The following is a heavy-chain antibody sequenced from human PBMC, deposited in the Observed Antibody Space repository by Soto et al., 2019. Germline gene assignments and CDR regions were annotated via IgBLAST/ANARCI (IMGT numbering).Heavy chain of an antibody. D-gene: IGHD6-13*01. CDR1: GFTFDDYA. CDR3: ARGGSGALTAAAGRTNWFDP. J-gene: IGHJ5*02. V-gene: IGHV3-9*01. Sequence: EVPLVESGGGVVQPGRSLRLSCTGSGFTFDDYAMYWVRQRPGAGLEWVAGISWSSGNIAHADSVKGRFTVSRDNDMSSLYLQMNSLRVEDTAMYYCARGGSGALTAAAGRTNWFDPWGQGTLVIVSS. CDR2: ISWSSGNI.